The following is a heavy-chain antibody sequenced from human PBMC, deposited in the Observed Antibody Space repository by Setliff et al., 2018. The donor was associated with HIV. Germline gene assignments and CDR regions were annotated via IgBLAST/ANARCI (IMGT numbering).Heavy chain of an antibody. CDR2: IIPVFRMT. V-gene: IGHV1-69*10. CDR1: GDTFSTSA. J-gene: IGHJ5*02. D-gene: IGHD6-19*01. CDR3: ARVIMAVAGTPYHFWFDP. Sequence: SVKVSCKAPGDTFSTSALSWVRQAPGQGLEWMGGIIPVFRMTDYAEKFQGRLIISADPSTNTAYMELSSVTAADTAVYYCARVIMAVAGTPYHFWFDPWGQGTLVTAPQ.